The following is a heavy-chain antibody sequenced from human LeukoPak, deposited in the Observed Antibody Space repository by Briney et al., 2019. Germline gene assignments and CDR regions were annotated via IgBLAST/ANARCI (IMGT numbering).Heavy chain of an antibody. CDR3: ARGLTVVTETDAFDI. J-gene: IGHJ3*02. CDR2: INPNSGGT. V-gene: IGHV1-2*02. CDR1: GYTFTGYY. Sequence: ASVKVSCKASGYTFTGYYMHWVRQAPGQGLEWMGWINPNSGGTNYAQKFQGRVTMTRDTSISTAYMELGRLRSDDTAVYYCARGLTVVTETDAFDIWGQGTMVTVSS. D-gene: IGHD4-23*01.